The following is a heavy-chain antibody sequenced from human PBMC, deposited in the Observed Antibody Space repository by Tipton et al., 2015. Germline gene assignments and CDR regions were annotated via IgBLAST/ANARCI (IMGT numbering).Heavy chain of an antibody. CDR3: ARSNYDLLTGYSRSFDY. CDR2: IYYSGST. V-gene: IGHV4-39*01. J-gene: IGHJ4*02. D-gene: IGHD3-9*01. CDR1: GGSVSSSSYY. Sequence: TLSLTCTVSGGSVSSSSYYWGWIRQSPGKGLEWIGSIYYSGSTYHNPSLKSRVSIFVDTSKNQFSLKLSSVTAADTAVYYCARSNYDLLTGYSRSFDYWGRGTLVTVSS.